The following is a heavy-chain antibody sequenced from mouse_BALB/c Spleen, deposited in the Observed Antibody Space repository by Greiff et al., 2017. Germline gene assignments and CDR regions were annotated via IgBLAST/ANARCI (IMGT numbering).Heavy chain of an antibody. D-gene: IGHD3-2*02. CDR2: ISPGDGDT. Sequence: QVQLQQSGPELVKPGASVKISCKASGYAFSSSWMNWVKQRPGQGLEWIGRISPGDGDTNYNGKFKGKATLTADKSSSTAYMQLSSLTSVYSAVYFCARSGPLNYFDYWGQGTTLTVSS. J-gene: IGHJ2*01. CDR1: GYAFSSSW. V-gene: IGHV1-82*01. CDR3: ARSGPLNYFDY.